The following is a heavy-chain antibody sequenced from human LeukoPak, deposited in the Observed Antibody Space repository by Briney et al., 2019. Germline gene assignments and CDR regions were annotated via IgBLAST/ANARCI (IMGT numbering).Heavy chain of an antibody. CDR2: ISTSSSYI. Sequence: GGSLRLSCAASGFTFSSYSMNWVRQAPGKGLEWVSSISTSSSYIYYADSVKGRFTISRDNAKNSLYLQMNSLRAEDTAVYYCARGPSAGNFDYWGQGTLVTVSS. J-gene: IGHJ4*02. CDR1: GFTFSSYS. CDR3: ARGPSAGNFDY. V-gene: IGHV3-21*01. D-gene: IGHD6-13*01.